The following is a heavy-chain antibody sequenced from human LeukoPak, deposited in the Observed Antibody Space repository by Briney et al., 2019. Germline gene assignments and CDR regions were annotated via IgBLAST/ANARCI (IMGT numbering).Heavy chain of an antibody. Sequence: SETLSLICTVSGGSITTDDYYWAWIRQPPGKGLEWIGTIYYSGTTYYNASLRSRLTISVDTSKNQFSVKLSSVTAAETAMYYCAKQFGSGYWAYDIWGHGTMVTVSS. CDR3: AKQFGSGYWAYDI. V-gene: IGHV4-39*01. D-gene: IGHD3-22*01. CDR2: IYYSGTT. CDR1: GGSITTDDYY. J-gene: IGHJ3*02.